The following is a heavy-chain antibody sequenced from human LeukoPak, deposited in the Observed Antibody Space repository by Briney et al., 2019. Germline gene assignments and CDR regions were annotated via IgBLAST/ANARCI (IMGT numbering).Heavy chain of an antibody. CDR2: IYTSGST. CDR3: ARAPLGSGSYNYYYYYYMDV. D-gene: IGHD3-10*01. CDR1: GGSISSGSYY. Sequence: PSETLSLTCAVSGGSISSGSYYWSWIRQPAGKGLEWIGRIYTSGSTNYNPSLKSRVTISVDTSKNQFSLKLSSVTAADTAVYYCARAPLGSGSYNYYYYYYMDVWGKGTTVTVSS. V-gene: IGHV4-61*02. J-gene: IGHJ6*03.